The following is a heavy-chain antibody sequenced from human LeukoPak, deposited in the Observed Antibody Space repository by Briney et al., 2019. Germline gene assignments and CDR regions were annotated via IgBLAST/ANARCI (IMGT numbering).Heavy chain of an antibody. V-gene: IGHV3-23*01. CDR2: ISGSGGRT. CDR1: GFTFSSYA. D-gene: IGHD3-3*01. Sequence: GGSLRLSCAASGFTFSSYAMSWVRQAPGKGLEWVSGISGSGGRTYYADSVKGRFTISRDNSKNTLYLQMNSLRAEDTAVYYCAKDAGEYYDFWSGYYDYWGQGTLVTVSS. CDR3: AKDAGEYYDFWSGYYDY. J-gene: IGHJ4*02.